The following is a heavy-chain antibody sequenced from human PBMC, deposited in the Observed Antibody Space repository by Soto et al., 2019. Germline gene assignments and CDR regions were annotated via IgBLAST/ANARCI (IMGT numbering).Heavy chain of an antibody. CDR2: ISAYNGNT. CDR1: GYTFTSYG. V-gene: IGHV1-18*01. Sequence: QVQLVQSGAEVKKPGASVKVSCKASGYTFTSYGISWVRQAPGQGLEWMGWISAYNGNTNYALKLQGRVTMTTDTSTSTAYMELRSLKSDDTAVYYCAREVYYDKYYYYYMDVWGKGTTVTVSS. CDR3: AREVYYDKYYYYYMDV. J-gene: IGHJ6*03. D-gene: IGHD3-3*01.